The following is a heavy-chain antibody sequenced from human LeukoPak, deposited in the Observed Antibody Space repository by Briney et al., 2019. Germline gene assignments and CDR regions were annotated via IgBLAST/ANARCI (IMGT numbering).Heavy chain of an antibody. CDR3: ARPLLYSSGWYSGAFDI. CDR2: TGNKANSYTT. Sequence: GGSLRLSCAASGFTFSDHYMDWVRQAPGVGLEWVGRTGNKANSYTTEYAASVKGRFTISRDDSKNSLYLQMNNLKTEDTAVYYCARPLLYSSGWYSGAFDIWGQGTMVTVSS. J-gene: IGHJ3*02. D-gene: IGHD6-19*01. V-gene: IGHV3-72*01. CDR1: GFTFSDHY.